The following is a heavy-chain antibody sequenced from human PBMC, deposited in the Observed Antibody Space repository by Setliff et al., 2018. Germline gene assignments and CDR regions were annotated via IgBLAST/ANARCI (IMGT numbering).Heavy chain of an antibody. V-gene: IGHV4-31*03. D-gene: IGHD3-22*01. CDR2: IYYSGST. Sequence: SETLSLTCTVSGGSISSGGYYWSWIRQHPGKGLEWIGYIYYSGSTYYNPSLKSRVTISVDTSKNQFSLKLSSVTAADTAVYYCARGHYYDSSGYYPYYFDYWGQGTLVTVS. CDR1: GGSISSGGYY. J-gene: IGHJ4*02. CDR3: ARGHYYDSSGYYPYYFDY.